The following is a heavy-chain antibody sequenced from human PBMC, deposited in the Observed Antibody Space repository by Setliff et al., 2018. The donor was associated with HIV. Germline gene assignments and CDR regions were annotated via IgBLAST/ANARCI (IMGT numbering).Heavy chain of an antibody. CDR2: ISGRGTNT. V-gene: IGHV3-23*01. J-gene: IGHJ5*01. CDR3: ARDALFCDGGRCSAFNWLDS. CDR1: GFTFDDYG. Sequence: GGSLRLSCAASGFTFDDYGMTWVRQAPGKGLEWVSTISGRGTNTYYADSVKGRFTISRDNSKNTLSLQLNSLTAEDSAVYYCARDALFCDGGRCSAFNWLDSWGQGTLVTVSS. D-gene: IGHD2-15*01.